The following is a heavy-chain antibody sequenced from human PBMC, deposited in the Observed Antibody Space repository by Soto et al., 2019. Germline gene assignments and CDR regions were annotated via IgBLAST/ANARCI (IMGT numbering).Heavy chain of an antibody. V-gene: IGHV4-30-4*01. CDR1: GDSISSGDYY. D-gene: IGHD3-10*01. CDR2: IYYSGST. J-gene: IGHJ6*02. Sequence: QVQLLESGPGLVKPSQTLSLTCTVSGDSISSGDYYWNWFRQPPGKGLEWIGYIYYSGSTYYNTSIKSRVRISVDTSKNQFSLQLSSVTAADTAVYYCAGNGEPRVGYGLDVWGQGTTVSVSS. CDR3: AGNGEPRVGYGLDV.